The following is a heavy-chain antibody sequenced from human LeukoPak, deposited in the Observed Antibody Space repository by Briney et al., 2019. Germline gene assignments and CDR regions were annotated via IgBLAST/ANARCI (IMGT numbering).Heavy chain of an antibody. D-gene: IGHD3-10*01. CDR2: ITGNGANT. CDR3: ARDRSGSYPNWFDP. J-gene: IGHJ5*02. CDR1: GFTFSSYW. Sequence: PGGSLRLSCAASGFTFSSYWMHWVRQAPGKGLVWVSAITGNGANTFYADSVKGRFTISRDNSKNTMYLQMNSLRAEDTALYYCARDRSGSYPNWFDPWGQGTLVTVSS. V-gene: IGHV3-23*01.